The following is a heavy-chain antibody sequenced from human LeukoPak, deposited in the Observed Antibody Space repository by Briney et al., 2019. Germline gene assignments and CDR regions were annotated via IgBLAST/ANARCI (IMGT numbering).Heavy chain of an antibody. D-gene: IGHD5-18*01. CDR1: GFTFSSYW. CDR2: IHPDGKNT. CDR3: ASYVDTVRYDALDV. V-gene: IGHV3-74*01. J-gene: IGHJ3*01. Sequence: GGSLRLSCAASGFTFSSYWMNWVRQAPGKGLVWVSRIHPDGKNTAYADSVKGRFTISRDNARNTLFLQMNSLRAEDAAVYYCASYVDTVRYDALDVWGQGTMVTVSS.